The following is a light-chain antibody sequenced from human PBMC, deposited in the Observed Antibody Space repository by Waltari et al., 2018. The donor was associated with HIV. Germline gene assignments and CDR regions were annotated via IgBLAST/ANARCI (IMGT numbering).Light chain of an antibody. Sequence: QSALTQPASVSGSPGQSITISCTGTNSDVGAYNYVSWYQKHTGPAPKLLIYEVTNRPPEISDRFSGSKSGNTASMTITGLQPEDEADYFCRSYAITTAVVFGGGTRLTVL. CDR2: EVT. CDR1: NSDVGAYNY. J-gene: IGLJ2*01. CDR3: RSYAITTAVV. V-gene: IGLV2-14*01.